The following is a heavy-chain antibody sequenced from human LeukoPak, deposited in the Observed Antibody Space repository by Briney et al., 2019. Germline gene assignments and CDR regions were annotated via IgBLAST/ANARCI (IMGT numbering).Heavy chain of an antibody. J-gene: IGHJ4*02. CDR2: VSYTGTT. V-gene: IGHV4-59*01. D-gene: IGHD6-13*01. CDR1: GGSISSYY. CDR3: AREAYSSSFFYSDY. Sequence: SETLSLTCSVSGGSISSYYWSWIRQPPGRGQEWIGYVSYTGTTNYNSSLKSRVTISLDRSKNQFSLKLSSVTAADTAVYYCAREAYSSSFFYSDYWGQGTLVTVSS.